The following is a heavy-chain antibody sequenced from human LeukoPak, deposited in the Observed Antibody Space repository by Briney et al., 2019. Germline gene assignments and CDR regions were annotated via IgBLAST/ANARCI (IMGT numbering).Heavy chain of an antibody. V-gene: IGHV1-18*01. Sequence: ASVKVSCKASGYTFTSYGISWVRQAPGQGLEWMGWIGAYNGNTNYAQKLQGRVTMTTDTSTSTAYMELRSLRSDDTAVYYCARVGYYGSGTPLGWFDPWGQGTLVTVSS. CDR3: ARVGYYGSGTPLGWFDP. D-gene: IGHD3-10*01. CDR2: IGAYNGNT. CDR1: GYTFTSYG. J-gene: IGHJ5*02.